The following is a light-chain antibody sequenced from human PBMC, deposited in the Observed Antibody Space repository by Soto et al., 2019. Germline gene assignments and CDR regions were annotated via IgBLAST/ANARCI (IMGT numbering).Light chain of an antibody. J-gene: IGKJ1*01. CDR1: QSPLYSDGNTY. Sequence: DVVMTQSPLSLPVTLGRPASISCRSSQSPLYSDGNTYLSWFQQRPGQSPRRLIYKVSNRDSGVPDRFSGSGSGTDFTLKISRVEAEDVGVYYCMQGTHWPWTFGQGTKVEIK. CDR2: KVS. CDR3: MQGTHWPWT. V-gene: IGKV2-30*01.